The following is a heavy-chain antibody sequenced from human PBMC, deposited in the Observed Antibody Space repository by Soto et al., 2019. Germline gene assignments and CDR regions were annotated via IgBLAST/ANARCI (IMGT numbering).Heavy chain of an antibody. D-gene: IGHD6-6*01. CDR1: GGTFSSYA. Sequence: QVQLVQSGAEVKKPGSSVKVSCKASGGTFSSYAISWVRQAPGQGLEWMGGLIPIFGTANYAQKFQGRVTITADDSTSTAYMELSSLRSEDTAVYYCASAEYSSLWRPERTNWFDPWGQGTLVTVSS. CDR3: ASAEYSSLWRPERTNWFDP. J-gene: IGHJ5*02. V-gene: IGHV1-69*01. CDR2: LIPIFGTA.